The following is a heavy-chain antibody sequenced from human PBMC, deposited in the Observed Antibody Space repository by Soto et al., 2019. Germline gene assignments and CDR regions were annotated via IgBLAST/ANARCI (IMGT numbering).Heavy chain of an antibody. CDR1: GFSLSTSGVG. J-gene: IGHJ6*03. D-gene: IGHD3-3*01. CDR2: IYWDDDK. CDR3: AHSMKLYDFWSGFTLTYYYYMDV. V-gene: IGHV2-5*02. Sequence: SGPTLVNPTQTLTLTCTFSGFSLSTSGVGVGWIRQPPGKALEWLALIYWDDDKRYSPSLKSRLTITKDTSKNQVVPTMTNMDPVDTATYYCAHSMKLYDFWSGFTLTYYYYMDVWGKGTTVTVSS.